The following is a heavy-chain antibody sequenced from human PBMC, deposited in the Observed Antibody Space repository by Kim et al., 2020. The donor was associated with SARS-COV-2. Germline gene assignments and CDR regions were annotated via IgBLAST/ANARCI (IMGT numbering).Heavy chain of an antibody. V-gene: IGHV4-59*08. J-gene: IGHJ6*02. D-gene: IGHD3-16*02. CDR3: ARHHYDYVWGSYRYSMDV. CDR2: IYYSGST. Sequence: SETLSLTCTVSGGSISSYYWSWIRQPPGKGLEWIGYIYYSGSTNYNPSLKSRVTISVDTSKNQFSLKLISVTAADTAVYYCARHHYDYVWGSYRYSMDVWGQGTTVTVSS. CDR1: GGSISSYY.